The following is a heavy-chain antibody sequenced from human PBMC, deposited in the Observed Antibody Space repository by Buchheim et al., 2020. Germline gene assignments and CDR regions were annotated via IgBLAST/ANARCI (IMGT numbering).Heavy chain of an antibody. V-gene: IGHV3-7*01. Sequence: EVQLVESGGGLVQPGGSLRLSCAASGFTFSSYWMSWVRQAPGKGLEWAASIKEDGSETYYVDSVKVRFTISSANANNSLYLQMNSRRAENTAVYYCAISSSWSFDSWGMGTLVTVSS. CDR3: AISSSWSFDS. CDR1: GFTFSSYW. D-gene: IGHD6-13*01. J-gene: IGHJ4*02. CDR2: IKEDGSET.